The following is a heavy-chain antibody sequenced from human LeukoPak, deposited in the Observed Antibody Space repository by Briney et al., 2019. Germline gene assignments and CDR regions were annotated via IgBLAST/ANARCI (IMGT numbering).Heavy chain of an antibody. V-gene: IGHV4-31*03. CDR2: IYYSGST. CDR3: ARGLATMIVVVLDAFDI. D-gene: IGHD3-22*01. Sequence: SETLSPTCTVSGGSLSSGGYYWSWLRQHPGKGLEWLGYIYYSGSTYYNPSLKSRVTISVDTSKNQFSLKLSSVTAADTAVYYCARGLATMIVVVLDAFDIWGQGTMVTVSS. CDR1: GGSLSSGGYY. J-gene: IGHJ3*02.